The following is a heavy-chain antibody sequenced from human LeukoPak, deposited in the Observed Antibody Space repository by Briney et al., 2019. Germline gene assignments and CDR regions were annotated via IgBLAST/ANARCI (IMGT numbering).Heavy chain of an antibody. V-gene: IGHV3-15*01. CDR1: GFTFTVAW. CDR2: IYSETDGGTV. CDR3: ATGPLEY. Sequence: GGSLRLSCAASGFTFTVAWMSWVRQAPGKGLEWVGRIYSETDGGTVDYATPVKGRFTISRDDSKNTLYLQMNSLKIEDTAVYFWATGPLEYWGQGTLVTVSA. J-gene: IGHJ4*02.